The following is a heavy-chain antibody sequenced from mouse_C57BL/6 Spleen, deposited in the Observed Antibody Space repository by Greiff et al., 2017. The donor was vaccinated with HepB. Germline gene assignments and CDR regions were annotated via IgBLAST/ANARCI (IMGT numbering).Heavy chain of an antibody. CDR2: IYPGDGDT. J-gene: IGHJ3*01. V-gene: IGHV1-82*01. Sequence: QVQLQQSGPELVKPGASVKISCKASGYAFSSSWMNWVKQRPGKGLEWIGRIYPGDGDTNYNGKFKGKATLTADKSSSTAYMQLSSLTSEDSAVYFCARYYGSNYWFAYWGQGTLVTVSA. CDR3: ARYYGSNYWFAY. D-gene: IGHD1-1*01. CDR1: GYAFSSSW.